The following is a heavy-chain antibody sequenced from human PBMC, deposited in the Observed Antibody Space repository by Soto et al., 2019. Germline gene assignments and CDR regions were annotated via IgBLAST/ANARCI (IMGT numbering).Heavy chain of an antibody. CDR2: ISSTNSTI. CDR3: AKASSLYNGFDA. Sequence: GGSLRLSCVASGFTFSTCSMNWVRQAPGKGLEWLSYISSTNSTIYYADSVKGRFTISRDNAKNSLYLQMNSLRDEDTAVYYCAKASSLYNGFDAWGQGTLVTVSS. D-gene: IGHD3-16*02. V-gene: IGHV3-48*02. J-gene: IGHJ5*02. CDR1: GFTFSTCS.